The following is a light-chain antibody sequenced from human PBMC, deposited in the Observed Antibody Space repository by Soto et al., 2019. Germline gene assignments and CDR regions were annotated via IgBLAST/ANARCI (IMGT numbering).Light chain of an antibody. CDR3: QQHTT. CDR1: QSISSW. J-gene: IGKJ1*01. V-gene: IGKV1-5*01. CDR2: DAA. Sequence: DIQMTQSPSTLSASVGDRVTITCRASQSISSWLAWYQQKPGKAPKLLIFDAASLQSGVPSRFSGSGSGTEFTLTISSLQPEDVATYHCQQHTTFGQGTKVDIK.